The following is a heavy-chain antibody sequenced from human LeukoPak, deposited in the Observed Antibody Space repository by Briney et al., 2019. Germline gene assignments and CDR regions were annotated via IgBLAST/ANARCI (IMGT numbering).Heavy chain of an antibody. CDR2: ISSSGSTI. D-gene: IGHD4-17*01. CDR1: GFTFSSYE. J-gene: IGHJ4*02. V-gene: IGHV3-48*03. Sequence: GGSLRLSCAASGFTFSSYEMNWVRQAPGKGLEWVSYISSSGSTIYYADSVKGQFTISRDNAKNSLYLQMNSLRAEDTAVYYCARDDGLRTFDYWGQGTLVTVSS. CDR3: ARDDGLRTFDY.